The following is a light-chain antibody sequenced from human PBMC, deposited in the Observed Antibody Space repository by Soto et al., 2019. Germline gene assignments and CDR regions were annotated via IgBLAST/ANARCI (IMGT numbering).Light chain of an antibody. CDR1: QDIRNS. V-gene: IGKV1-27*01. CDR3: QKYNSAPLT. CDR2: AAS. Sequence: IQMTQSPSSLSASIGDRITITCRASQDIRNSLAWYQQKPGKAPKLLIYAASTLQSGVPSRFSGSGSGTDFTLTISSLQPEDVATYSCQKYNSAPLTFGGGTKVDIK. J-gene: IGKJ4*01.